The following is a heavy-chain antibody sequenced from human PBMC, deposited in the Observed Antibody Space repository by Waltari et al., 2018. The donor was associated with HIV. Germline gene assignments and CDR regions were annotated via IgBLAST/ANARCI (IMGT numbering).Heavy chain of an antibody. V-gene: IGHV4-61*02. J-gene: IGHJ2*01. CDR3: ARRYCGRACNDFYYFDL. Sequence: QVQLQESGPGLVKSSQTLSLTCTVSGGPISSSNYYWSWIRRPAGKGLEWIGRVFLSGSTNYNPSLKSRISMSIDPSKNQFSLNLRSVTAEDTATYFCARRYCGRACNDFYYFDLWGRGTLVTVSS. CDR1: GGPISSSNYY. D-gene: IGHD2-21*01. CDR2: VFLSGST.